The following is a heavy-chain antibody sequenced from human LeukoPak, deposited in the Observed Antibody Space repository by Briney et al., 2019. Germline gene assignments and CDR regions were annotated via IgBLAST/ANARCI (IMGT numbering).Heavy chain of an antibody. CDR1: GFTFTTSW. CDR3: ARLGWNDPFDY. V-gene: IGHV3-74*01. Sequence: PGGSLRLSCAASGFTFTTSWMHWVRQVPGKGLVWVSRINTDGSATSYADFVRGRFTISRDNAKNTLYLQMNSLTAEDTAVYHCARLGWNDPFDYWGQGTLVSVAS. CDR2: INTDGSAT. J-gene: IGHJ4*02. D-gene: IGHD1-1*01.